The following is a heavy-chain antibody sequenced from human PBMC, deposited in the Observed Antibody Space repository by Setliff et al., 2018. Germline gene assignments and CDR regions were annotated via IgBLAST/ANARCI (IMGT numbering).Heavy chain of an antibody. Sequence: GESLKISCKGSGYSFTTYWIGWVRQMPGKGLELMGIIYPADSDPRYSPSFQGQVTISVDKSISTVYLHWTSLKASDTAMYYCVRDSNYEGAYDYWGQGTLVTVSS. D-gene: IGHD4-4*01. V-gene: IGHV5-51*01. J-gene: IGHJ4*02. CDR1: GYSFTTYW. CDR3: VRDSNYEGAYDY. CDR2: IYPADSDP.